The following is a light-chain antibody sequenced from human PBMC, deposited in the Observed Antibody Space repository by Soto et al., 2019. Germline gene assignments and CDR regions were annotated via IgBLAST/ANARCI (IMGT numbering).Light chain of an antibody. Sequence: EIVLTQSPGTLSLSPGERATLSCRASQSVSSSYLAWYQQKPGQAPRLLIYGASSRATGIPDRFSGSGSGTDFTLTISRLEPEDLAAYYCQQYDSSPLTFGGGTKVEIK. J-gene: IGKJ4*01. CDR1: QSVSSSY. V-gene: IGKV3-20*01. CDR2: GAS. CDR3: QQYDSSPLT.